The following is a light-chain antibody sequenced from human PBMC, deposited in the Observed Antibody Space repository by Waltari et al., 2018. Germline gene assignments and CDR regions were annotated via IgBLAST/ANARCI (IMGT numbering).Light chain of an antibody. J-gene: IGLJ2*01. Sequence: QSALTQPASVSGSPGQSITIPCTGSSADVGGYNLVSWYQPPPGQAPRLLISEVNERPSGIPSRFSGSKSGNTASLTISGLQIEDEADYYCCSYGGVNTLGVLFGGGSKLTV. CDR2: EVN. CDR3: CSYGGVNTLGVL. CDR1: SADVGGYNL. V-gene: IGLV2-23*02.